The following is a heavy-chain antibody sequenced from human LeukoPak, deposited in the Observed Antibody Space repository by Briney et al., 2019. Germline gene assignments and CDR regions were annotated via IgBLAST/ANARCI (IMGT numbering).Heavy chain of an antibody. CDR2: FDPEDGET. J-gene: IGHJ1*01. CDR3: ATDSGELPEWYFQH. V-gene: IGHV1-24*01. D-gene: IGHD1-26*01. Sequence: ASVTVSCKVSGYTLTELSMHWVRQAPGKGLEWMGGFDPEDGETIYAQKFQGRVTMTEDTSTDTAYMELSSLRSEDTAVYYCATDSGELPEWYFQHWGQGTLVTVSS. CDR1: GYTLTELS.